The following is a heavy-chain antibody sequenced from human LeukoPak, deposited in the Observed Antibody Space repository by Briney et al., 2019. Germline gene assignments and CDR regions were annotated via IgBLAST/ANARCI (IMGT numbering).Heavy chain of an antibody. CDR1: GGSFSGNY. Sequence: SETLSLPCAVYGGSFSGNYWSWIRQPPGKGLEWIGEINHSGSTNYNPSLKSRVTISVDTSKNQFSLKLSSVTAADTAVYYCARGHGVRGVNRKNNCFDPWGQGTLVTVSS. CDR2: INHSGST. V-gene: IGHV4-34*01. J-gene: IGHJ5*02. CDR3: ARGHGVRGVNRKNNCFDP. D-gene: IGHD3-10*01.